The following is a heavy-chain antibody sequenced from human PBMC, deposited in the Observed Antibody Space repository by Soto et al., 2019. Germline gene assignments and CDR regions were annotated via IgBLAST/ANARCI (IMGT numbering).Heavy chain of an antibody. J-gene: IGHJ4*02. D-gene: IGHD3-16*01. CDR1: GFSLSASGVG. CDR3: AHKGGGDRILDY. Sequence: QITLKESGPPLVKPTQTLTLTCTFSGFSLSASGVGVGWIRQPPGKALEWLAIIYWDDAKHYSPSLKSSLTITKATAKTPVVLTTTNLDPVDTATFSCAHKGGGDRILDYWGQGTLVTVSS. CDR2: IYWDDAK. V-gene: IGHV2-5*02.